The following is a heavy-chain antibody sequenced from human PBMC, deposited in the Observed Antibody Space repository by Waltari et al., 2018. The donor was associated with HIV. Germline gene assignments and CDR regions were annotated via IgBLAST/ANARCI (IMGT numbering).Heavy chain of an antibody. V-gene: IGHV3-49*03. CDR3: ARGVNLRCTGDCYSAY. D-gene: IGHD2-21*02. Sequence: EVHLVESGGGLVQPGRSLRLSCKASGFNFGASAVIWLRQAPGKGLEWVGFIRSKPYGGTREYAASVKGRFTISRDDSKNIAFLQMDSLKIEDTAVYYCARGVNLRCTGDCYSAYWGQGTLVTVSS. CDR2: IRSKPYGGTR. J-gene: IGHJ4*02. CDR1: GFNFGASA.